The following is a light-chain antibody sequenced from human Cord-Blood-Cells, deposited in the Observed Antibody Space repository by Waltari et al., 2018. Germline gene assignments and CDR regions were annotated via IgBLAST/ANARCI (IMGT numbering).Light chain of an antibody. CDR2: AAS. CDR1: QVISSY. Sequence: DIQLTQSPYFLSASVGDRVTITCRPRQVISSYLAWYQQKPGKAPKLLIYAASTLQSGVPSRFSGSGSGTEFTLTISSLQPEDFATYYCQQLNSYPTLTFGQGTRLEIK. J-gene: IGKJ5*01. V-gene: IGKV1-9*01. CDR3: QQLNSYPTLT.